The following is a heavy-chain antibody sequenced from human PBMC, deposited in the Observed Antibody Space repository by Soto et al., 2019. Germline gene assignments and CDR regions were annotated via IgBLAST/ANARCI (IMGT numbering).Heavy chain of an antibody. V-gene: IGHV4-31*03. Sequence: SETLSLTCTVSGGSISSGGYYWSWVRQHPGKGLEWIGYIYYSGSTYYNPSLKSRVTISVDTSKNQFSLKLSSVTAADTAVYYCASLSYDFWSGYFVPDDAFDIWGQGTMVTVSS. CDR2: IYYSGST. D-gene: IGHD3-3*01. CDR3: ASLSYDFWSGYFVPDDAFDI. CDR1: GGSISSGGYY. J-gene: IGHJ3*02.